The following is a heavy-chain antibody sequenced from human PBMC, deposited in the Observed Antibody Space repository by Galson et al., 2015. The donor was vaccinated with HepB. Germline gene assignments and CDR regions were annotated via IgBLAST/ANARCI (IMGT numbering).Heavy chain of an antibody. J-gene: IGHJ6*02. Sequence: SLRLSCAASGFTFSSYAMHWVRQAPGKGLEWVAVISYDGSNKYYADSVKGRFTISRDNSKNTLYLQMNSLRAEDTAVYYCARDDDPSGSYFKYYYYYGMDVWGQGTTVTVSS. CDR3: ARDDDPSGSYFKYYYYYGMDV. V-gene: IGHV3-30*04. CDR2: ISYDGSNK. CDR1: GFTFSSYA. D-gene: IGHD1-26*01.